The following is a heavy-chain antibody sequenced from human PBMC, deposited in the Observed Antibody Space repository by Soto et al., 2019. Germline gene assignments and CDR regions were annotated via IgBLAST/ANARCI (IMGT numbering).Heavy chain of an antibody. D-gene: IGHD1-26*01. J-gene: IGHJ3*02. CDR2: IYYSGST. CDR1: GGSISRGGYY. V-gene: IGHV4-31*03. Sequence: SETLSLICTVSGGSISRGGYYWSWIRQHPGKGLEWIGYIYYSGSTYYNPSPKSRVTISVDTSKNQFSLKLSSVTAADTAVYYCARQVGASDAYDIWGQGTMVTVSS. CDR3: ARQVGASDAYDI.